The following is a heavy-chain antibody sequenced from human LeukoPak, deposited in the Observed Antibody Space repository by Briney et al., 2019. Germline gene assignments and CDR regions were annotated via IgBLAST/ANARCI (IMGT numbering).Heavy chain of an antibody. CDR2: ISSSSSYI. Sequence: PGGSLRLSCAASGFTFSSYTMNWVRQAPGKGLEWVSSISSSSSYIYYADSVKGRFTISRDNAKNSLYLQMSSLRAEDTAVYYCARDLQWLVEDYFYGIDVWGLGTTVTVSS. J-gene: IGHJ6*02. CDR3: ARDLQWLVEDYFYGIDV. D-gene: IGHD6-19*01. V-gene: IGHV3-21*01. CDR1: GFTFSSYT.